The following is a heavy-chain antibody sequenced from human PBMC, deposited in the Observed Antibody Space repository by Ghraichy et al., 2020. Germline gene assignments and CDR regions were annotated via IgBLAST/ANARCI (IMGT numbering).Heavy chain of an antibody. J-gene: IGHJ4*02. CDR2: IYYSGST. D-gene: IGHD3-10*01. CDR1: GGSISSYY. Sequence: ETLSLTCTVSGGSISSYYWSWIRQPPGKGLEWIGYIYYSGSTNYNPSLKSRVTISVDTSKNQFSLKLSSVTAADTAVYYCARLTPNYYGSGSYYYFDYWGQGTLVTVSS. V-gene: IGHV4-59*08. CDR3: ARLTPNYYGSGSYYYFDY.